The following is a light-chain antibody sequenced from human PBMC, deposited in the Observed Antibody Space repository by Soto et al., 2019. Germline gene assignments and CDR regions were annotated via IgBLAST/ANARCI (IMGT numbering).Light chain of an antibody. CDR1: QTVSNNY. Sequence: EILLTQSPGTLSLSPGERATLSCRARQTVSNNYLAWYQQKPGQAPRLFIYGASTRATGIPDRFSGSGSGTDFTLTISRLEPEDFAVYYCQQYADSRTFGQGTKVHIK. J-gene: IGKJ1*01. CDR2: GAS. CDR3: QQYADSRT. V-gene: IGKV3-20*01.